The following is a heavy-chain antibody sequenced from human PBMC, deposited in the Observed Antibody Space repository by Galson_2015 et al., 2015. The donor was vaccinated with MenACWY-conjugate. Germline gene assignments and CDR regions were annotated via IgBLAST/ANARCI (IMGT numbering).Heavy chain of an antibody. CDR3: ARREGYCKGGTCYFDY. CDR2: INSDGSST. CDR1: GFTFSTYW. V-gene: IGHV3-74*03. D-gene: IGHD2-15*01. Sequence: SLRLSCAASGFTFSTYWMHWVRHAPGKGLVWVSRINSDGSSTMYADSVKGRFTISRDNAKNALYLQMDSLRAEDTAVYYCARREGYCKGGTCYFDYWGQGALVTVSS. J-gene: IGHJ4*02.